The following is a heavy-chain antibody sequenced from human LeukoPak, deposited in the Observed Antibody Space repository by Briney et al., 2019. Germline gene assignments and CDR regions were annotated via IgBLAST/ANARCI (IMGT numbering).Heavy chain of an antibody. CDR1: RGSISRGGYY. CDR2: IYYSGCT. Sequence: SETLSLTRPVSRGSISRGGYYWSWIRQHPGKGLEWIGYIYYSGCTFFHPSLKSRVTISVDTSKDQFALKLSSVTAGDTAVYYCARDRYTVVSWYCDLWGRGTLVTVSS. J-gene: IGHJ2*01. D-gene: IGHD4-23*01. V-gene: IGHV4-31*03. CDR3: ARDRYTVVSWYCDL.